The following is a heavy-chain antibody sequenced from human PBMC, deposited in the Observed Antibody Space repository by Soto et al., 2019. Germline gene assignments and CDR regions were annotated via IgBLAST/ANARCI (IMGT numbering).Heavy chain of an antibody. CDR1: GYSFATYG. J-gene: IGHJ4*02. CDR2: ISAHNGDT. D-gene: IGHD3-22*01. Sequence: QVQLVQSGAEVKKPGASVKVSCKASGYSFATYGFSWVRQAPGQGLECVGWISAHNGDTHYSQKFQGRVTLTTDTSTNTGYMELRSLTSDDTAVYFCATEPIYYNDGRGYYPLGNWGQGTLVTVSS. CDR3: ATEPIYYNDGRGYYPLGN. V-gene: IGHV1-18*04.